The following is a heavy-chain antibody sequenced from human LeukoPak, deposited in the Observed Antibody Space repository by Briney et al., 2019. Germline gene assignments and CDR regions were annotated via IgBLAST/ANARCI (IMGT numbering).Heavy chain of an antibody. V-gene: IGHV3-74*01. Sequence: PGGSLRLSCAASGFTFSSYWMHWVRQAPGKGLEWVSRINSDGSSRTYADSVKGRFTISRDNAKNTLSLQMNSLRTEDTAVYYCAREVCIGGSCSVFDYWGQGTLVTVSS. J-gene: IGHJ4*02. CDR2: INSDGSSR. CDR1: GFTFSSYW. CDR3: AREVCIGGSCSVFDY. D-gene: IGHD2-15*01.